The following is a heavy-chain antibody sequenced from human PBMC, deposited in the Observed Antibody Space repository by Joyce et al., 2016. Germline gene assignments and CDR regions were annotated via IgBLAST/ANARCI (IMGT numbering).Heavy chain of an antibody. D-gene: IGHD2-2*01. Sequence: QVQLQESGPGLVKPSQTLSLTCTVSGGSISSDDYYWSWIRQPPGKGLEWIGYIFYSGSTYSNPSLKSRITMSVDTSKNQFSLKLSSVTAADTAVYYCAREDNTSHYAMDVWGQGTTVTVSS. CDR1: GGSISSDDYY. CDR2: IFYSGST. V-gene: IGHV4-30-4*01. J-gene: IGHJ6*02. CDR3: AREDNTSHYAMDV.